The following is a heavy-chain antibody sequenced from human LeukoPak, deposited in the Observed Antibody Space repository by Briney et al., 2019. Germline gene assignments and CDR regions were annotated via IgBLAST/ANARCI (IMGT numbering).Heavy chain of an antibody. V-gene: IGHV4-39*01. Sequence: PSETLSLTCTVSGGSIISSNYYWGWIRQPPGKGLEWIGSIYYGGSTYHNPSLKSRVTISVDTSKTQFSLKPRSVTAADTAVYYCARQKFYSTGWYPNWFDPWGQGTLVTVSS. CDR2: IYYGGST. D-gene: IGHD6-19*01. CDR1: GGSIISSNYY. CDR3: ARQKFYSTGWYPNWFDP. J-gene: IGHJ5*02.